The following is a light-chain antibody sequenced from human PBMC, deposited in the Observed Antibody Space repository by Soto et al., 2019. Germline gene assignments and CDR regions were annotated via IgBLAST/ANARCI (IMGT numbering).Light chain of an antibody. CDR2: DAS. CDR1: QYVSSF. V-gene: IGKV3-11*01. J-gene: IGKJ1*01. Sequence: EILLTQSPSTLPLSPGERAALSCRASQYVSSFLAWYQQKPGQAPRLLIYDASHRATGIPARFSGSGSGTDFTLTISSLEPEDFEIYYCQQRYNWPPTFGQGTKVDIK. CDR3: QQRYNWPPT.